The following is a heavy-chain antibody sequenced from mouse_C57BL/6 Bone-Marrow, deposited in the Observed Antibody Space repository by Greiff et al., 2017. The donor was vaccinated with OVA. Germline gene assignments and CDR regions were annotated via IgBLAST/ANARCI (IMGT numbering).Heavy chain of an antibody. CDR2: INPNNGGT. CDR3: AREGGYYSNPYAMDY. CDR1: GYTFTDYN. D-gene: IGHD2-5*01. V-gene: IGHV1-18*01. Sequence: VHVKQSGPELVKPGASVKIPCKASGYTFTDYNMDWVKQSHGKSLEWIGDINPNNGGTIYNQKFKGKATLTVDKSSSTAYMELRSLTSEDTAVYYCAREGGYYSNPYAMDYWGQGTSVTVSS. J-gene: IGHJ4*01.